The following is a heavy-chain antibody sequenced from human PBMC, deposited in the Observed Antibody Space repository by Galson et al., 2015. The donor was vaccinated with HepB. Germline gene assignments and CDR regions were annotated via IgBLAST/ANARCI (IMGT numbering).Heavy chain of an antibody. D-gene: IGHD3-22*01. J-gene: IGHJ2*01. CDR1: GFTFSSYA. V-gene: IGHV3-30-3*01. Sequence: SLRLSCAASGFTFSSYAMHWVRQAPGKGLEWVAVISYDGSNKYYADSVKGRFTISRDNSKNTLYLQMNSLRAEDTAVYYCARDPYYYDSSGYYPTLGIFDLWGRGTLVTVSS. CDR2: ISYDGSNK. CDR3: ARDPYYYDSSGYYPTLGIFDL.